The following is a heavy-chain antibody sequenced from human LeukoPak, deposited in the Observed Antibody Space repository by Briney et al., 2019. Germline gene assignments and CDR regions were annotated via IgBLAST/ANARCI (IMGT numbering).Heavy chain of an antibody. CDR2: IYYSGST. CDR1: GGSISSGDYY. J-gene: IGHJ6*02. CDR3: ARESRDYYDSSGYYCRGSNGMDV. V-gene: IGHV4-30-4*01. D-gene: IGHD3-22*01. Sequence: PSETLPLTCTVSGGSISSGDYYWSWIRQPPGKGLEWIGYIYYSGSTYYNPSLKSRVTISVDTSKNQVSLKLSSVTAAGTAVYYCARESRDYYDSSGYYCRGSNGMDVWGQGTTVTVSS.